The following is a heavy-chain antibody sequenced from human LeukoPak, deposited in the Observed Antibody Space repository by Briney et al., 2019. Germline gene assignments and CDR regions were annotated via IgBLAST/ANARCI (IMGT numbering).Heavy chain of an antibody. D-gene: IGHD2-15*01. CDR1: GNYW. CDR2: INSDGSWT. CDR3: GGSPGY. V-gene: IGHV3-74*01. Sequence: QPGGSLRLSCAASGNYWMHWVRQAPGKGLVWVSHINSDGSWTSYADSVKGRFTISKDNAKNTVYLQMNSLRAEDTAVYVVGGSPGYWGQGTLVTVSS. J-gene: IGHJ4*02.